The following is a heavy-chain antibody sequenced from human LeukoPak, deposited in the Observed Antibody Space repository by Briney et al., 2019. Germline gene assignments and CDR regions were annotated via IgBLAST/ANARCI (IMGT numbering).Heavy chain of an antibody. J-gene: IGHJ4*02. CDR2: IDNGGSN. CDR3: ARDSNWGFQ. V-gene: IGHV4-34*01. D-gene: IGHD7-27*01. Sequence: SETLSLTCTVSGGSFNFYFWHWIRQPSGKGLEWLADIDNGGSNQYNPSLRGRGTISVDTSRNHVSLRLTSVTAADTAVYFCARDSNWGFQWGPGTLVTVSS. CDR1: GGSFNFYF.